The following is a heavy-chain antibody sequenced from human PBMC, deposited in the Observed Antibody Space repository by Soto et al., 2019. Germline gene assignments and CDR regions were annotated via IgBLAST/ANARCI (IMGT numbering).Heavy chain of an antibody. CDR3: ARGRTAIATRWFES. Sequence: SETLSLTCAVFGGSFSDSYWSWIRQSPEKGLEWIGEITNSGSTYYNPSLKSRVTISGDTSKNQFSLEVRSVTAADTAVYFCARGRTAIATRWFESWGQVTRVSVSS. CDR2: ITNSGST. V-gene: IGHV4-34*01. D-gene: IGHD1-1*01. CDR1: GGSFSDSY. J-gene: IGHJ5*01.